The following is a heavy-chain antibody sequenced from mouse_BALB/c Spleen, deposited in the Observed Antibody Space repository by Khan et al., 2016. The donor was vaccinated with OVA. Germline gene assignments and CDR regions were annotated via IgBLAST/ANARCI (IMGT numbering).Heavy chain of an antibody. V-gene: IGHV2-6-5*01. CDR1: GFSLTDYA. CDR3: AKDPPYYAMDY. Sequence: VQLVESGPGLVAPSQSLSITCTASGFSLTDYAVRWIRQPPGKGLEWLGVIWAGGSKSYYSALKSRLSISNDNSKSQVFLKMDSLQTDDTAMYYCAKDPPYYAMDYWGQGTSVTVSS. J-gene: IGHJ4*01. CDR2: IWAGGSK.